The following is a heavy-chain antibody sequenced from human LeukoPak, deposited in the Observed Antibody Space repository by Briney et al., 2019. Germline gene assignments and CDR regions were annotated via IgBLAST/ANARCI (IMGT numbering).Heavy chain of an antibody. D-gene: IGHD5-12*01. V-gene: IGHV4-4*07. CDR1: GGSISSDY. CDR3: ARSSGYDYVGHYYYYMDV. J-gene: IGHJ6*03. CDR2: IYTSGST. Sequence: PSETLSLTCTVSGGSISSDYWSWIRQPAGKGLEWIGRIYTSGSTNYNPSLKSRVTISVDTSKNQFSLKLSSVTAADTAVYYCARSSGYDYVGHYYYYMDVWGKGTTVTISS.